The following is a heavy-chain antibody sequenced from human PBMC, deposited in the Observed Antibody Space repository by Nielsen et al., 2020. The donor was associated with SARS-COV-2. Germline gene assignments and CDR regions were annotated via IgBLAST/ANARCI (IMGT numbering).Heavy chain of an antibody. J-gene: IGHJ4*02. V-gene: IGHV4-30-4*01. D-gene: IGHD7-27*01. CDR1: GGSISSGNYY. Sequence: SETLSLTCTVSGGSISSGNYYRSWIREPPGKGLEWIGYTYYRGSTYYNPSLKSRVTISVDTSKNQFSLKLNSVTAADTAVYYCATKTGPFDSWGQGTLVTVSS. CDR3: ATKTGPFDS. CDR2: TYYRGST.